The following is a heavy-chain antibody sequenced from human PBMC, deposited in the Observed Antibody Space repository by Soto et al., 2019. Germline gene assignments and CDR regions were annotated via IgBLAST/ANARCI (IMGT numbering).Heavy chain of an antibody. J-gene: IGHJ4*02. Sequence: SQTLSLTCAISGVSVSSNSSAWNWIRHSPSRGLEWLGRTYYRSRWFNDYAVSVKSRITVNPDTSKNQFSLQLNSVTPEDTAVYYCARSLGIGQFDSWGQGTQVTVSS. CDR2: TYYRSRWFN. V-gene: IGHV6-1*01. D-gene: IGHD6-13*01. CDR1: GVSVSSNSSA. CDR3: ARSLGIGQFDS.